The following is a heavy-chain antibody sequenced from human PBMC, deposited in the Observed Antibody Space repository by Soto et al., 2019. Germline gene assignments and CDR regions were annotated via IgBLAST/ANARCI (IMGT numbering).Heavy chain of an antibody. CDR2: IGPSDSYT. CDR1: GYSFTSYW. CDR3: AVTLAYYDILTGYYTYYFDY. J-gene: IGHJ4*02. V-gene: IGHV5-10-1*01. Sequence: PGESLKISCKGSGYSFTSYWISWVRQMPGKGLEWMGRIGPSDSYTNYSPSFQGHVTISADKSISTAYLQWSSLKASDTAMYYCAVTLAYYDILTGYYTYYFDYWGQGTLVTVSS. D-gene: IGHD3-9*01.